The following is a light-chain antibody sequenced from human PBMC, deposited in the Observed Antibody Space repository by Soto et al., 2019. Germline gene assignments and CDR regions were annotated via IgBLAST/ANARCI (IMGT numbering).Light chain of an antibody. CDR3: QKYNSALGIT. CDR2: AAS. J-gene: IGKJ3*01. V-gene: IGKV1-27*01. CDR1: QGISNY. Sequence: DIQMTQSPSSLSASVGDRVTITCRASQGISNYLAWYQQKPGKVPKLLIYAASTLQSGGPSRFSGSGSGREFTLTISSLQPEDVATYYCQKYNSALGITFGPGTKVDIK.